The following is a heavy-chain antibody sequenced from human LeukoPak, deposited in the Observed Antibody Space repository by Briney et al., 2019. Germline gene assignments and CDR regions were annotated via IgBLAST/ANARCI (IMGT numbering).Heavy chain of an antibody. J-gene: IGHJ5*02. CDR2: IYYSGST. D-gene: IGHD2-2*01. CDR3: ARESIVVVPAATNWFDP. CDR1: GRSISSSSYY. V-gene: IGHV4-39*07. Sequence: SETLSLTCTVSGRSISSSSYYWGWIRQPPGKGLEWIGSIYYSGSTYYNPSLKSRVTISVDTSKNQFSLKLSSVNAADTAVYYCARESIVVVPAATNWFDPWGQGTLVTVSS.